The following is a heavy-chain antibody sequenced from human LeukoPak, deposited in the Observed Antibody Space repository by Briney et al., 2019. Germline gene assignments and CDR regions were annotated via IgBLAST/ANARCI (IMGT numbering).Heavy chain of an antibody. D-gene: IGHD1-14*01. CDR1: GYTFTNYA. Sequence: GASVKVSCKASGYTFTNYAIHWVRQAPGQRFEWMGWINAANGHTKYSQEFQDRITITRDTSATTAYMELSNLKSDDMALYYCARGQGPPNTNRDFYYYYYMDVWGTGTTVTVSS. CDR2: INAANGHT. J-gene: IGHJ6*03. CDR3: ARGQGPPNTNRDFYYYYYMDV. V-gene: IGHV1-3*03.